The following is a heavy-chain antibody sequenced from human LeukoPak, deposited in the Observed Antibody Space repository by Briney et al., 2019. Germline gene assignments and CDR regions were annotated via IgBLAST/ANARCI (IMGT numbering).Heavy chain of an antibody. V-gene: IGHV3-21*01. Sequence: GGSLRLSCAASGFTFSSYSMNWVRQAPGKGLEWVSSISSSSSSYIYYADSVKGRFTISRDNAKNSLYLQMNSLRAEDTAVYYCAREDSSGYYYGAFDIWGQGTMVTVSS. J-gene: IGHJ3*02. CDR1: GFTFSSYS. CDR3: AREDSSGYYYGAFDI. D-gene: IGHD3-22*01. CDR2: ISSSSSSYI.